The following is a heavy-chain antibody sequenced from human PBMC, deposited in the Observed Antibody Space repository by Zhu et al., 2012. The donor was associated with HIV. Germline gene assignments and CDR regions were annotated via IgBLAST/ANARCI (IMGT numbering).Heavy chain of an antibody. Sequence: QVQLQESGPGLVKPSETLSLTCTVSGGSISSHYWSWIRQPPGKGLEWIGYIYYSGSTNYNPSLKSRVTISVDTSKNQFSLKLSSVTAADTAVYYCAREPVTPYYYYGMDVWGPR. CDR1: GGSISSHY. CDR2: IYYSGST. J-gene: IGHJ6*02. CDR3: AREPVTPYYYYGMDV. D-gene: IGHD4-23*01. V-gene: IGHV4-59*11.